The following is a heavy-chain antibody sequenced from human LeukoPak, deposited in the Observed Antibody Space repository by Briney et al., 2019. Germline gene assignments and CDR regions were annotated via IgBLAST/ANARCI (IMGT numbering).Heavy chain of an antibody. CDR3: ARVYYYDSSGYPFDY. CDR2: IYSGGST. D-gene: IGHD3-22*01. Sequence: PGGSLRLSCAASGFTVSSNYMSWVRQAPGKGLEWVSVIYSGGSTYYADSVKGRFTISRDNSKNTLYLQMNSLRAEDTAVYYCARVYYYDSSGYPFDYWGQGTLVTVSS. V-gene: IGHV3-53*01. CDR1: GFTVSSNY. J-gene: IGHJ4*02.